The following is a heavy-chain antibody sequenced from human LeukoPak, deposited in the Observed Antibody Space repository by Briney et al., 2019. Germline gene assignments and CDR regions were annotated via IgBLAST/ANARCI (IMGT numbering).Heavy chain of an antibody. D-gene: IGHD1-26*01. J-gene: IGHJ4*02. CDR2: ISSSGDSI. Sequence: GGSLRLSCAASGFTFSNYEMNWVRQAPGKGLEWVSYISSSGDSIYYADSVRGRFTISRDNAKNSLYLQMNGLRAEDTAVYYCLRDEVGATTEFDYWGQGTLVTVSS. V-gene: IGHV3-48*03. CDR3: LRDEVGATTEFDY. CDR1: GFTFSNYE.